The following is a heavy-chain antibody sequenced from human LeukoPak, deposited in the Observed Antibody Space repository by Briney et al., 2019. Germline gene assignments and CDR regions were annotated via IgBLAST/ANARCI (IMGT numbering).Heavy chain of an antibody. CDR2: IRYDGSNK. J-gene: IGHJ4*02. CDR3: AKDHGMATIKRFDY. D-gene: IGHD5-24*01. V-gene: IGHV3-30*02. CDR1: GFTFSSYG. Sequence: GGSLRLSCAASGFTFSSYGMHWVRQAPGKGLEWMAFIRYDGSNKYYADSVKGRFTISRDNSKNTLYLQMNSLRAEDTAVYYCAKDHGMATIKRFDYWGQGTLVTVSS.